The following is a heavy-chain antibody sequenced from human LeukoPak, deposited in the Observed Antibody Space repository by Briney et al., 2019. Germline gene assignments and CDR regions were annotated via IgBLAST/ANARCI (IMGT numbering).Heavy chain of an antibody. CDR2: IYYSGST. CDR1: GGSISSYY. D-gene: IGHD6-13*01. CDR3: ARDVFGSSWYVRWFDP. J-gene: IGHJ5*02. Sequence: PSETLSLTCTVSGGSISSYYWSWIRQPPWKGLEWIGYIYYSGSTNYNPSLKSRVTISVDTSKNQFSLKLSSVTAADTAVYYCARDVFGSSWYVRWFDPWGQGTLVTVSS. V-gene: IGHV4-59*01.